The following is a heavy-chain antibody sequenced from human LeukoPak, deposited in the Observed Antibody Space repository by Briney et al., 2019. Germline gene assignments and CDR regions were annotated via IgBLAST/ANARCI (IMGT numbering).Heavy chain of an antibody. D-gene: IGHD3-16*01. CDR1: TFTVSNFY. J-gene: IGHJ4*02. Sequence: GGSLRLSCADSTFTVSNFYMTWVRQAPGKGLKWVSVIYSGGSTYYADSVKGRFTISRDNSKNTLYLQMNSLRAEDTAVYYCARGGRLSSFDYWGQGTLVTVSS. CDR2: IYSGGST. CDR3: ARGGRLSSFDY. V-gene: IGHV3-66*01.